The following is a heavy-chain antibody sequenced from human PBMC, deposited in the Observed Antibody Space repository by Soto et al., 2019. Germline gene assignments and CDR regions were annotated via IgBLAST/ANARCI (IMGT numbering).Heavy chain of an antibody. V-gene: IGHV4-39*01. CDR2: IYFTGIT. CDR3: TKMNYDYFFAMDA. Sequence: PSETLSLTCAVSGASINTSTYHWGWMRQSPGKGLEWIGTIYFTGITHCNPSLKSRLTISVDTSKNQFSLRLTSVTAADTAVYYCTKMNYDYFFAMDAWGPGTTVTVSS. J-gene: IGHJ6*02. CDR1: GASINTSTYH.